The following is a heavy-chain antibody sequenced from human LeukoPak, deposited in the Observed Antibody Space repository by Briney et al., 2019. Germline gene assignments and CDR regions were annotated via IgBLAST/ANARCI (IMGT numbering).Heavy chain of an antibody. V-gene: IGHV4-59*01. CDR3: ARTTEGYCSGSSCYSYYYYMDV. CDR2: IHYSGST. D-gene: IGHD2-15*01. Sequence: SETLSLTCTVSGGSISNYYWSWIRQPPGKGLEWIGYIHYSGSTSYKPSLKSRVTISVDTSKNQFSLKLRFVTPADTAVYYCARTTEGYCSGSSCYSYYYYMDVWGKGTTVTVSS. CDR1: GGSISNYY. J-gene: IGHJ6*03.